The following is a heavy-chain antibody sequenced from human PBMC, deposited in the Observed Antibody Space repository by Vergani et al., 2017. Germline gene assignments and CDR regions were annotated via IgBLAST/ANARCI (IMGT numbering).Heavy chain of an antibody. CDR3: ARVPYSGSRGAFDI. Sequence: EVQLVESGGGLIQPGGSLRLSCAASGFTVSSNYMSWVRQAPGKGLEWVSVIYSGGSTYYADSVKGRFTIARDNSKNTLYLQMNSLRAEDTAVYYCARVPYSGSRGAFDIWGQGTMVTAPS. D-gene: IGHD1-26*01. CDR2: IYSGGST. CDR1: GFTVSSNY. J-gene: IGHJ3*02. V-gene: IGHV3-53*01.